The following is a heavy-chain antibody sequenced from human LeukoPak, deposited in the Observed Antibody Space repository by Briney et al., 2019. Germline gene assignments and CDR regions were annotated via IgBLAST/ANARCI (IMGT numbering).Heavy chain of an antibody. Sequence: PSETLSLTCTVSGGSISSSSYYWGWIRQPPGKGLEWIGSIYYSGSTYYNPSLKSRVTISVDTSKNQFSLKLSSVTAADTAVYYCARPHQRGYGFPVEAFDIWGQGTMVTVSS. CDR1: GGSISSSSYY. CDR3: ARPHQRGYGFPVEAFDI. CDR2: IYYSGST. D-gene: IGHD5-18*01. J-gene: IGHJ3*02. V-gene: IGHV4-39*01.